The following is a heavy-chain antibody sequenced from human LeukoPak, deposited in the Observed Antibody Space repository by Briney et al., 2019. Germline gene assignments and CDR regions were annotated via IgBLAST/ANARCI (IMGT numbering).Heavy chain of an antibody. Sequence: GGSLRLSCAASGFTFDDYAMHWVRQAPGKGLEWVSGITWNGGNIGYADSVKGRFTISRDNAKNSLYLQMNSLRAEGMALYYCAKDGGSYYYYMDVWGKGTTVTVSS. CDR1: GFTFDDYA. V-gene: IGHV3-9*03. J-gene: IGHJ6*03. CDR3: AKDGGSYYYYMDV. CDR2: ITWNGGNI. D-gene: IGHD3-10*01.